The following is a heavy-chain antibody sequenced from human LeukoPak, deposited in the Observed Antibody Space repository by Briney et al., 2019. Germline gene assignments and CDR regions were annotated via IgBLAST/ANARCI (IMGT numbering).Heavy chain of an antibody. D-gene: IGHD2-21*01. V-gene: IGHV1-46*01. J-gene: IGHJ6*02. CDR2: INPSGGST. CDR3: ARTIPAENYYYGMDV. CDR1: GYTFTGYY. Sequence: ASVKVSCKASGYTFTGYYMHWVRQAPGQGLEWMGIINPSGGSTSYAQKFQGRVTMTRDTSTSTVYMELSSLRSEDTAVYYCARTIPAENYYYGMDVWGQGTTVTVSS.